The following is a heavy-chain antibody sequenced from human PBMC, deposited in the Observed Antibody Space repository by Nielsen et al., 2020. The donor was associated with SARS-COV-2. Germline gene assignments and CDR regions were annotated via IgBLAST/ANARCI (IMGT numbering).Heavy chain of an antibody. CDR1: GYSISSGYY. CDR3: ARVAAAAGNDAFDI. J-gene: IGHJ3*02. CDR2: IYHSGST. D-gene: IGHD6-13*01. V-gene: IGHV4-38-2*02. Sequence: SETLSLTCTVSGYSISSGYYWGWIRQPPGKGLEWIGSIYHSGSTYYNPSLKSRVTISVDTSKNQFSLKLSSVTAADTAVYYCARVAAAAGNDAFDIWGQGTMVTVSS.